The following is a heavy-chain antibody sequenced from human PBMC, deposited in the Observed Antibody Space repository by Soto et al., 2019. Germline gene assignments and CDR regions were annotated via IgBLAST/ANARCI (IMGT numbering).Heavy chain of an antibody. V-gene: IGHV1-69*12. CDR2: IIPIFGTA. Sequence: QVQLVQSGAEVKKPGSSVKVSCKASGGTFSSYAISWVRQAPGQGLEWMGGIIPIFGTANYAQKFQGRVTLTADESTSTAYMELSSLRSEDTAVYYCARGITIFGVVIQTYYGMDVWGQGTTVTVSS. CDR3: ARGITIFGVVIQTYYGMDV. D-gene: IGHD3-3*01. J-gene: IGHJ6*02. CDR1: GGTFSSYA.